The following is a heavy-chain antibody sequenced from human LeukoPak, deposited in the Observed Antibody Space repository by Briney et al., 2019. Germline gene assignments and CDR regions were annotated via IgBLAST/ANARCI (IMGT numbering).Heavy chain of an antibody. CDR3: ARGKYSSGWTNYCYYMDV. CDR1: GYTFTGYY. V-gene: IGHV1-2*02. CDR2: INPNSGGT. D-gene: IGHD6-19*01. J-gene: IGHJ6*03. Sequence: ASVKVSCKASGYTFTGYYMHWVRQAPGQGLEWMGWINPNSGGTNYAQKFQGRVTMTRDTSISTAYMELSRLRSDDTAVYYCARGKYSSGWTNYCYYMDVWGKGTTVTISS.